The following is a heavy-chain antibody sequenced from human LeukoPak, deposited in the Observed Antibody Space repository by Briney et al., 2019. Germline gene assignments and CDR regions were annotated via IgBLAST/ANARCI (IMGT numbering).Heavy chain of an antibody. CDR1: GDFISTYY. D-gene: IGHD4-17*01. Sequence: SETLSLTCTVSGDFISTYYWSWIRQPPGKGLEWIAYIYNSGSTNNPSIKSRVTISADTSNNQFSLNLSSVTAADTAIYYCARGANYGDYGLDAFDIWGQGTMVTVSS. V-gene: IGHV4-59*01. CDR2: IYNSGST. J-gene: IGHJ3*02. CDR3: ARGANYGDYGLDAFDI.